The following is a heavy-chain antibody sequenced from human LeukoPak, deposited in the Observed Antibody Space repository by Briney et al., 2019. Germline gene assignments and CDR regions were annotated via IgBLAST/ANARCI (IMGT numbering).Heavy chain of an antibody. D-gene: IGHD3-10*01. CDR1: GDSVSSTSAA. Sequence: SQTLSLTCASSGDSVSSTSAAWNCIRQSPSRGLEWLGRTYYRTKWYNDYEVSVKSRITINPDTSKNQFSLQLNSVTPEDTAVYYCARVSTMIRGVFSNWGQGILVTVSS. J-gene: IGHJ4*02. CDR3: ARVSTMIRGVFSN. V-gene: IGHV6-1*01. CDR2: TYYRTKWYN.